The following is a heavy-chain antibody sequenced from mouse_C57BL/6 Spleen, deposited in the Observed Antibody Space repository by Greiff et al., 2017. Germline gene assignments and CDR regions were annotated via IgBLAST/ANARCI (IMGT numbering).Heavy chain of an antibody. D-gene: IGHD2-5*01. CDR1: GFSFNTYA. J-gene: IGHJ3*01. CDR2: IRSKSNNYAT. CDR3: VRQEYSKSFAY. V-gene: IGHV10-1*01. Sequence: EVQLQESGGGLVQPKGSLKLSCAASGFSFNTYAMNWVRQAPGKGLEWVARIRSKSNNYATYYADSVKDRFTISRDDSESMLYLQMNNLKTEDTAMYYCVRQEYSKSFAYWGQGTLVTVSA.